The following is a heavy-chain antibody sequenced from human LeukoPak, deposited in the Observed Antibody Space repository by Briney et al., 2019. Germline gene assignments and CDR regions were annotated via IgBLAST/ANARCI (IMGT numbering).Heavy chain of an antibody. D-gene: IGHD6-13*01. CDR2: IYSGGST. CDR1: GFTFSTYV. V-gene: IGHV3-53*01. CDR3: ARRSSSWYGDNWFDP. J-gene: IGHJ5*02. Sequence: GGSLRLSCAASGFTFSTYVMSWVRQAPGKGLEWVSVIYSGGSTYYADSVKGRFTISRDNSKNTLYLQMNSLRAEDTAVYYCARRSSSWYGDNWFDPWGQGTLVTVSS.